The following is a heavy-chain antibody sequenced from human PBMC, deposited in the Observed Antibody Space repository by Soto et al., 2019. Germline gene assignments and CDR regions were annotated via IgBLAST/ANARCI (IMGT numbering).Heavy chain of an antibody. CDR2: ISYDGSNK. J-gene: IGHJ4*02. CDR1: GFAFSSYA. Sequence: SLRLSCAASGFAFSSYAMHWVRQAPGKGLEWVAVISYDGSNKYYADSVKGRFTISRDNSKNTLYLQMNSLRAEDTAVYYCASGLEYYDILTGYYSIDYWGQGTLVTVSS. V-gene: IGHV3-30-3*01. D-gene: IGHD3-9*01. CDR3: ASGLEYYDILTGYYSIDY.